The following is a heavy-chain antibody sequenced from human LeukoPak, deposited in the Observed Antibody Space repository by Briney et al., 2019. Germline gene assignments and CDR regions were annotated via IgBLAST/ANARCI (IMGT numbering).Heavy chain of an antibody. CDR3: ARVHPYSSGINPWSWGPKPASYNHAMDV. Sequence: GGSLRLSCAASGFIFGRYSLTWVRQAPGKGLEWVAYINEDGSETYYADSVKGRFTLSRDNAQSSLYLQMSSLRAEDTAVQYCARVHPYSSGINPWSWGPKPASYNHAMDVCGQGTTVTISS. CDR1: GFIFGRYS. D-gene: IGHD3-10*01. CDR2: INEDGSET. J-gene: IGHJ6*02. V-gene: IGHV3-7*01.